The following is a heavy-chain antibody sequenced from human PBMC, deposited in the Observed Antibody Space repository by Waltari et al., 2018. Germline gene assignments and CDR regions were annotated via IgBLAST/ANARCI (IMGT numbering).Heavy chain of an antibody. CDR1: GYSFTSYW. D-gene: IGHD1-1*01. V-gene: IGHV5-51*03. CDR2: IYPVDSDT. CDR3: ARRGEQQTVDY. J-gene: IGHJ4*02. Sequence: EVQLVQSGAEGKKPGESLKISCKGSGYSFTSYWIGWVRQMPGNGRGVLGIIYPVDSDTRYSPSFQGQVTISADKSISTAYLQWSSLKASDTAMYYCARRGEQQTVDYWGQGTLVTVSS.